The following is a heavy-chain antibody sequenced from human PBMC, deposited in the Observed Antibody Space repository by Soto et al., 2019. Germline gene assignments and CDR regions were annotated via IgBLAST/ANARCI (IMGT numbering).Heavy chain of an antibody. CDR3: ARLWAYYDYVWGSYRPRAHAFDI. V-gene: IGHV5-51*01. CDR1: GYSFTSYW. J-gene: IGHJ3*02. D-gene: IGHD3-16*02. CDR2: IYPGDSDT. Sequence: GESLKISCKGSGYSFTSYWIGWVRQMPGKGLEWMGIIYPGDSDTRYSPSLQGQVTISADKSISTAYLQWSSLKASDTAMYYCARLWAYYDYVWGSYRPRAHAFDIWGQGTMVTVSS.